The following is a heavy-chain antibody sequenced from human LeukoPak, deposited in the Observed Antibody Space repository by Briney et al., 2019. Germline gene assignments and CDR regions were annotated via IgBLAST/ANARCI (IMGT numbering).Heavy chain of an antibody. J-gene: IGHJ3*02. V-gene: IGHV1-18*01. D-gene: IGHD1-26*01. Sequence: GASVKVSCKASGYTVTRYGISWVRQAPGQGLEWMGWISAYNGNTNYAQKLQGRVTMTTDTSTSTAYMGLRSLRSDDTAVYYCARDMELLDAFDIWGQGTMVTVSS. CDR3: ARDMELLDAFDI. CDR2: ISAYNGNT. CDR1: GYTVTRYG.